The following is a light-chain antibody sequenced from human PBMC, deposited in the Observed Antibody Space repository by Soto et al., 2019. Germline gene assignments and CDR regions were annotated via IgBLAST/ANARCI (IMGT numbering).Light chain of an antibody. Sequence: DIQMTQSPSTLSVSVGDRVTITCRASQSFSTWLAWYQQKPGKAPKLLIYRTSTLKNGVPSRFSGSGSGTEFSLTITSLQPDDFATYFCQEYCRDPYTFGQGTKLEIK. CDR3: QEYCRDPYT. CDR2: RTS. J-gene: IGKJ2*01. V-gene: IGKV1-5*03. CDR1: QSFSTW.